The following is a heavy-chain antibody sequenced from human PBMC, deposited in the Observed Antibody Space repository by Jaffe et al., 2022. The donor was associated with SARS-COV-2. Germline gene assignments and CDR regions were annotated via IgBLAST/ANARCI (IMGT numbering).Heavy chain of an antibody. CDR1: GYTLSNYD. J-gene: IGHJ4*02. CDR2: MNPSSGDT. V-gene: IGHV1-8*01. CDR3: ARGPRGWDIEEY. D-gene: IGHD3-10*01. Sequence: QVQLVQSGAEVKKPGASVKVSCKASGYTLSNYDIHWVRQATGQGLEWMGVMNPSSGDTVYAQKFQGRVSMTRDTSINTAYMELNSLRSEDTAIYFCARGPRGWDIEEYWGQGTLVTVSS.